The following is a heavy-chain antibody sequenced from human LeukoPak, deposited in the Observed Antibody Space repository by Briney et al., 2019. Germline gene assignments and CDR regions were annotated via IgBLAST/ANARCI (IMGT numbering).Heavy chain of an antibody. J-gene: IGHJ4*02. CDR3: ARIGYSYGPQYYFDY. CDR1: GGSISSSSYY. V-gene: IGHV4-39*01. D-gene: IGHD5-18*01. Sequence: SETLSLTCTVSGGSISSSSYYWGWIRQPPGKGLEWIGSIYYSGSTYYNPSLKSRVTISVDTSKNQFSLKLSSVTAADTAVYYCARIGYSYGPQYYFDYWGQGTLVTVSS. CDR2: IYYSGST.